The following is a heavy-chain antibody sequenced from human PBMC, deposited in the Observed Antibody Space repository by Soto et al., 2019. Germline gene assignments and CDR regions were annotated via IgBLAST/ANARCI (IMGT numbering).Heavy chain of an antibody. CDR1: GFTFSSYA. D-gene: IGHD1-1*01. V-gene: IGHV3-23*01. J-gene: IGHJ6*03. Sequence: GGSLRLSCAASGFTFSSYAMSWVRQAPGKGLEWVSAISGSGGSTYYADSVKGRFTISRDNSKNTLYLQMNSLRAEDTAVYYCAKPLEGGNYYYYYMDVWGKGTTVTVSS. CDR3: AKPLEGGNYYYYYMDV. CDR2: ISGSGGST.